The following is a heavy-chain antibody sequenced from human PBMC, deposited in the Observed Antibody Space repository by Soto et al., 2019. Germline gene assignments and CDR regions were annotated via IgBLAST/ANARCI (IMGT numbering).Heavy chain of an antibody. D-gene: IGHD3-9*01. V-gene: IGHV3-30*18. CDR3: AKVHYDILTGYPNYYYYGMDV. Sequence: PGGSLRLSCAASGFTFSSYGMHWVRQAPGKGLEWVAVISYDGSNKYYADSVKGRFTISRDNSKNTLYLQMNSLRAEDTAVYYCAKVHYDILTGYPNYYYYGMDVWRQGTTVTVSS. CDR2: ISYDGSNK. CDR1: GFTFSSYG. J-gene: IGHJ6*02.